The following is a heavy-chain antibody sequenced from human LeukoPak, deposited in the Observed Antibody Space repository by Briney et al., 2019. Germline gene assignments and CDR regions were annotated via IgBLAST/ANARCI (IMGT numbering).Heavy chain of an antibody. CDR3: AKLAGTFSAIMSVAYFDY. CDR2: ISYDGNNE. D-gene: IGHD1-1*01. CDR1: GFTFGAYA. V-gene: IGHV3-30*04. J-gene: IGHJ4*02. Sequence: GGSLRLSCAASGFTFGAYAMHWVRQSPGKGLEWVALISYDGNNEWYADSVKGRFTVSRDNSKNTLYLQMNSLRVEDTAVYYCAKLAGTFSAIMSVAYFDYWGQGTLVTVSS.